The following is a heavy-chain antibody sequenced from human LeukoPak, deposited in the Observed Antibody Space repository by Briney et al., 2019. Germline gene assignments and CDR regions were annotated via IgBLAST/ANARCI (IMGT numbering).Heavy chain of an antibody. D-gene: IGHD6-19*01. Sequence: PSETLSLTRTVSGGSISSYYWSWIRQPPGKGLEWIGYIYYSGSTNYNPSLKSRVTISVDTSKNQFSLKLSSVTAADTAVYYCARVVGSGWYYVYWGQGTLVTVSS. V-gene: IGHV4-59*01. J-gene: IGHJ4*02. CDR1: GGSISSYY. CDR2: IYYSGST. CDR3: ARVVGSGWYYVY.